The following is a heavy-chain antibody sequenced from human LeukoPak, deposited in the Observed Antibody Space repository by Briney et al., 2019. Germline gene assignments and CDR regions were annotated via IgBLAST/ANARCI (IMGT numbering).Heavy chain of an antibody. CDR3: ARAVSDYAYSSGY. J-gene: IGHJ4*02. CDR1: GFTFSNYN. V-gene: IGHV3-21*01. Sequence: GGSLRLSCAAFGFTFSNYNMNWVRQAPGKGLEWVSSISDTSTYIYYADSVKGRFTISRDNAKNSLYLQMNSLRAEDTAVYYCARAVSDYAYSSGYWGQGTLVTVSS. CDR2: ISDTSTYI. D-gene: IGHD3-16*01.